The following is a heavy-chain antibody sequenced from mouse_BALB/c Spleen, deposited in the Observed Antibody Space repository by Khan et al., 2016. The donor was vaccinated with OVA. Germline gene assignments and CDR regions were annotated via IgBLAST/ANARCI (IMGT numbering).Heavy chain of an antibody. J-gene: IGHJ1*01. CDR2: ISYDGRN. CDR3: ARGGVVVPYWYFDV. V-gene: IGHV3-6*02. CDR1: GYSITGGYS. Sequence: VQLKESGPGLVKPSQSLSLTCSVTGYSITGGYSWSWIRQFPGNKLEWRGYISYDGRNNYNPSLKNRISITRDTPKNQFFLKLNSVTTEDTATYYCARGGVVVPYWYFDVWGAGTTVTVSS. D-gene: IGHD1-1*01.